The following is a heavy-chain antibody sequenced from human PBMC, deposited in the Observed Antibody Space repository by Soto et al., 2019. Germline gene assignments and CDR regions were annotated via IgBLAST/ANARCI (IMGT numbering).Heavy chain of an antibody. CDR1: GGSISSGGYY. Sequence: KTSETLSLTCTVSGGSISSGGYYWSWIRQHPGKGLEWIGYIYYTGSTYYNPSLKSRVTISLDTSKNQFSLKLSSVTAADTAVYYCARDVSPVGASKQTHFDYWGQGTLVTVSS. CDR3: ARDVSPVGASKQTHFDY. D-gene: IGHD1-26*01. CDR2: IYYTGST. J-gene: IGHJ4*02. V-gene: IGHV4-31*03.